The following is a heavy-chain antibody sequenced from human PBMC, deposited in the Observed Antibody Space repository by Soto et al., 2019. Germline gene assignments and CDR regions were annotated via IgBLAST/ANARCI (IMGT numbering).Heavy chain of an antibody. CDR3: EKAFRQLPNMDV. Sequence: GGSLRLSCAASGFTFSSYAMHWVRQAPGKGLEWVAVISYDGSNTDYADSGKGRFTISRDTSKNTVYLQMNSLRGEGASVYYCEKAFRQLPNMDVWGQGTTVTVSS. D-gene: IGHD1-1*01. V-gene: IGHV3-30*18. CDR2: ISYDGSNT. CDR1: GFTFSSYA. J-gene: IGHJ6*02.